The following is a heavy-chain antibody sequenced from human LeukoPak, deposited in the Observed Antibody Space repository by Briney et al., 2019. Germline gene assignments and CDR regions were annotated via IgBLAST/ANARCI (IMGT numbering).Heavy chain of an antibody. V-gene: IGHV1-69*05. D-gene: IGHD3-3*01. J-gene: IGHJ6*03. Sequence: SVKVSCKASGGTFSSYAISWVRQAPGQGLDWIGGIIPIFGTANYAQKFQGRVTITTDESTSTAYMELSSLRSEDTAVYYCASGQPIFGVVIAYYMDVWGKGTTVTVSS. CDR3: ASGQPIFGVVIAYYMDV. CDR2: IIPIFGTA. CDR1: GGTFSSYA.